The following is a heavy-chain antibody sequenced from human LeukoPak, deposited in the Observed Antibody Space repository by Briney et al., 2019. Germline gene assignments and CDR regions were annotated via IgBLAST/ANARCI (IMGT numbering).Heavy chain of an antibody. J-gene: IGHJ6*03. CDR3: ARDRDYEFWIGLLGYYMDV. CDR1: GYTFTSYG. D-gene: IGHD3-3*01. Sequence: ASVKVSCKASGYTFTSYGISWVRQAPGQGLEWMGWISAYNGNTKYAQKLQDRVTMTTDTSTSTAHMELMSLRSDDTAVYYCARDRDYEFWIGLLGYYMDVWGKGTTVTVSS. V-gene: IGHV1-18*01. CDR2: ISAYNGNT.